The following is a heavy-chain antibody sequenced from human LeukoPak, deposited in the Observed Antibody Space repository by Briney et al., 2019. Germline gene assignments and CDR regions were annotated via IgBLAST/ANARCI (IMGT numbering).Heavy chain of an antibody. CDR1: GGSITSYY. CDR3: ARHAGETTYYYGMDV. D-gene: IGHD3-10*01. V-gene: IGHV4-59*08. CDR2: IYYSGST. J-gene: IGHJ6*02. Sequence: SETLSRTCTVSGGSITSYYWSWIRQPPGRGLEWIGYIYYSGSTNYNPSLKSRVTISVDTSKNQFSLKLSSVTAADTAVYYCARHAGETTYYYGMDVWGQGTTDTVSS.